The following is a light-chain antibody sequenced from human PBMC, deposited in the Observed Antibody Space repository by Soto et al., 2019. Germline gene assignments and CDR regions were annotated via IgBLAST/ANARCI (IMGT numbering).Light chain of an antibody. CDR3: CSFARSSTFYV. V-gene: IGLV2-23*01. J-gene: IGLJ1*01. Sequence: QSALTQPASVSGSPGQSITISCSGTSSDVGSSNLVSWYQQHPGKAPKLMIFEGDRRPSGVSGRFSGSKSGNTASLTISGLQAEDEADYYCCSFARSSTFYVFGTGTKVTVL. CDR1: SSDVGSSNL. CDR2: EGD.